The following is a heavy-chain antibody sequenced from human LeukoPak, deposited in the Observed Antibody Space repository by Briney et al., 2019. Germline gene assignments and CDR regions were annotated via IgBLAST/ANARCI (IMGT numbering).Heavy chain of an antibody. CDR3: ARHGEECSSSSCYAAPNNWLDP. J-gene: IGHJ5*02. CDR1: GYSFIYFY. V-gene: IGHV1-2*02. Sequence: GASVKVSCKTSGYSFIYFYIYWVRQAPGQGLEWMGWINPNSGATRSAQKFEARVTMTRDTSVTTAYMELTSLKPDDAAVYYCARHGEECSSSSCYAAPNNWLDPWGQGTLVTVAS. CDR2: INPNSGAT. D-gene: IGHD6-13*01.